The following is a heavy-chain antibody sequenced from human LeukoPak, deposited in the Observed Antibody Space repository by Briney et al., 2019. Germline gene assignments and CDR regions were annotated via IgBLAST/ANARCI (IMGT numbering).Heavy chain of an antibody. V-gene: IGHV4-59*08. D-gene: IGHD6-25*01. J-gene: IGHJ6*02. Sequence: PSETLSLTCTVSGGSISSYNWNWIRQPPGKGLEWIGYIYYSGSTNYKPSLKSRVTISVDTSKNQFSLRLSSVTAADTAVYYCARQNSGARLNVWGQGTTVTVSS. CDR1: GGSISSYN. CDR2: IYYSGST. CDR3: ARQNSGARLNV.